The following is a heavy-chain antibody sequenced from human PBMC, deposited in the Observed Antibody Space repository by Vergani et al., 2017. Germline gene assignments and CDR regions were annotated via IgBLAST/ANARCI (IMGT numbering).Heavy chain of an antibody. CDR1: GGSISSGGYY. J-gene: IGHJ6*03. Sequence: QVQLQESGPGLVKPSQTLSLTCTVSGGSISSGGYYWSWIRQHPGKGLEWIGYIYYSGSAYYNPSLKSRVTISVDTSKNQFSLKLSSVTAAETAVYYCARWGGDYDFWGGYMDVWGKGTTVTVSS. CDR3: ARWGGDYDFWGGYMDV. V-gene: IGHV4-31*03. CDR2: IYYSGSA. D-gene: IGHD3-3*01.